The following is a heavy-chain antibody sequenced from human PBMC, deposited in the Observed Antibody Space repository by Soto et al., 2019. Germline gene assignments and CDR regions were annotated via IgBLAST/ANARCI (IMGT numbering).Heavy chain of an antibody. CDR1: GGSISSYY. Sequence: SETLSLTCTVSGGSISSYYWSWIRQPPGKGLEWIGYIYYSGSTNYNPSLKSRVTISVDTSKNQFSLKLSSVTAADTAVYYCVAGDRPPYMDVWGKGTTVTVSS. V-gene: IGHV4-59*08. D-gene: IGHD7-27*01. CDR2: IYYSGST. J-gene: IGHJ6*03. CDR3: VAGDRPPYMDV.